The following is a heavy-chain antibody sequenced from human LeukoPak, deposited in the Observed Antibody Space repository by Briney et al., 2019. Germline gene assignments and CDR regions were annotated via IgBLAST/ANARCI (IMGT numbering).Heavy chain of an antibody. CDR2: IQRSGST. V-gene: IGHV4-4*02. CDR3: AREIVGGFSPGAY. J-gene: IGHJ4*02. D-gene: IGHD3-10*01. Sequence: SETLSLTCTVSPDSTTSNFWSWVRQPPGKGLEWIGEIQRSGSTNYNPSLQSRVTISIDRSKNQIALELSSVTAADTAVYYCAREIVGGFSPGAYWGQGTLVTVSS. CDR1: PDSTTSNF.